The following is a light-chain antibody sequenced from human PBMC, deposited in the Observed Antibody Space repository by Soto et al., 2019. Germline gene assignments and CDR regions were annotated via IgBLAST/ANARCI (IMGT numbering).Light chain of an antibody. Sequence: QSALTQPPSASGSPGQSVTISCTGTSSDVGGYNYVSWYQQHPGKAPKLMIYEVSKRPSGVPDRFSGSKSGNTASLTVSGLQAEDEADYYCSSYGGSNYWNFGTGTKLTVL. CDR3: SSYGGSNYWN. J-gene: IGLJ1*01. CDR2: EVS. V-gene: IGLV2-8*01. CDR1: SSDVGGYNY.